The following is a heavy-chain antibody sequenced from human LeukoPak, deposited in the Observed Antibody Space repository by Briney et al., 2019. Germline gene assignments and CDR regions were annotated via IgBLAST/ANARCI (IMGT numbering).Heavy chain of an antibody. CDR3: ARVSRFCSGDSCYSYFDY. CDR1: GGSISSYY. Sequence: KPSENPSPTRTGPGGSISSYYWSWVRQPPREGPGWIWRIYSSGSTNYNPPLKSRITVSVDTSKNQFSLKLSSVTAADTAVYYCARVSRFCSGDSCYSYFDYWGQGTLVTVSS. J-gene: IGHJ4*02. V-gene: IGHV4-4*07. CDR2: IYSSGST. D-gene: IGHD2-15*01.